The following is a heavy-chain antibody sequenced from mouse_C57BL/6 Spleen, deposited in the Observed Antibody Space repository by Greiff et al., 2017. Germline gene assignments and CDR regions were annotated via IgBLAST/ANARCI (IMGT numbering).Heavy chain of an antibody. V-gene: IGHV14-4*01. D-gene: IGHD2-14*01. J-gene: IGHJ2*01. CDR2: IDPENGDT. CDR1: GFNINDDY. CDR3: TSGDRNCGGDY. Sequence: EVKLVESGAELVRPGASVKLSCTASGFNINDDYMHWVKQRPEQGLEWIGWIDPENGDTEYASKFQGKATITADTSSNTAYLQLSSLTSEDTAVYYGTSGDRNCGGDYWGKGTTLTVSS.